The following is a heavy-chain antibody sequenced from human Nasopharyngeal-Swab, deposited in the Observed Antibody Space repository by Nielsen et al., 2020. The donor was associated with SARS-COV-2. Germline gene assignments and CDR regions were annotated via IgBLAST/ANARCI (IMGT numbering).Heavy chain of an antibody. J-gene: IGHJ3*02. CDR3: ARRSITGTTDAFDI. CDR1: GFTFSTSW. V-gene: IGHV3-74*01. D-gene: IGHD1-7*01. CDR2: ISSDGKTI. Sequence: GESLKISCAASGFTFSTSWMHWVRQAPGKGLVWVSRISSDGKTIYYADSVKGRFTISRDNAKNSLYLQMNSLRAEDTAVYYCARRSITGTTDAFDIWGQGTMVTVSS.